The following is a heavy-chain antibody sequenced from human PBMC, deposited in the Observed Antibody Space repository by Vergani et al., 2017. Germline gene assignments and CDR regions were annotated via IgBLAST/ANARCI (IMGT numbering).Heavy chain of an antibody. CDR1: GGSISSSSYY. Sequence: QLQLQESGPGLVKPSETLSLTCTVSGGSISSSSYYWGWIRQPPGKGLEWIGSIYYSGSTYYNPSLKSRVTISVDTSKNQFSLKLSSVTAADTAVYYCARDSSPPLMIVVVGDDAFDIWGQGTMVTVSS. CDR3: ARDSSPPLMIVVVGDDAFDI. J-gene: IGHJ3*02. V-gene: IGHV4-39*07. CDR2: IYYSGST. D-gene: IGHD3-22*01.